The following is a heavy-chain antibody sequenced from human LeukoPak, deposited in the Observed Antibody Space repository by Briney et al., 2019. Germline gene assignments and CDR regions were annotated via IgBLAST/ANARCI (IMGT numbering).Heavy chain of an antibody. V-gene: IGHV1-69*13. Sequence: SVKVSCKASGGTFSSYAISWVRQAPGQGLEWMGGIIPIFGTANYAQKFQGRVTITADESTSTAYMELSSLRSEDTAVYYCASGLDILTGYSKTNYYYYGMDVWGQGTTVTVSS. J-gene: IGHJ6*02. CDR3: ASGLDILTGYSKTNYYYYGMDV. D-gene: IGHD3-9*01. CDR1: GGTFSSYA. CDR2: IIPIFGTA.